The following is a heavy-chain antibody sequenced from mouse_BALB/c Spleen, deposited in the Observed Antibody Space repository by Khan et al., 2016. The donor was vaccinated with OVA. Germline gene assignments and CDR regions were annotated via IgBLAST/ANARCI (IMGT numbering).Heavy chain of an antibody. Sequence: IQLVQSGPELKKPGGTVKISCKASGYTFTNYGMNWVKQAPGKGLKWMGWINTYTGEPTYADDFKGRFAFSLETSASTASLQINNLQNEDTATYFGARVGNYWYFDVWGAGTTVTVSA. V-gene: IGHV9-3-1*01. CDR1: GYTFTNYG. D-gene: IGHD2-1*01. CDR3: ARVGNYWYFDV. J-gene: IGHJ1*01. CDR2: INTYTGEP.